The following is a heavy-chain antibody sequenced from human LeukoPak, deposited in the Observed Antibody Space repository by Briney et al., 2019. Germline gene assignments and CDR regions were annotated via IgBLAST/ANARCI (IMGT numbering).Heavy chain of an antibody. CDR2: IYHSGST. CDR1: GGSISTYY. D-gene: IGHD3-10*01. Sequence: KTSETLSLTCTVSGGSISTYYWTWIRQPPGKGLEWIGYIYHSGSTYYNPSLKSRVTISVDTSKNQFSLKLSSVTAADTAVYYCAGILLWFGELWGKENWFDPWGQGTLVTVSS. CDR3: AGILLWFGELWGKENWFDP. V-gene: IGHV4-59*04. J-gene: IGHJ5*02.